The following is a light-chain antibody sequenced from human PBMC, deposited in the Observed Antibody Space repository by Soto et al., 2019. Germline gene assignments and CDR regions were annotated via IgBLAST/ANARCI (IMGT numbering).Light chain of an antibody. CDR2: GAS. V-gene: IGKV3-20*01. CDR3: QQYGSSPRFT. J-gene: IGKJ3*01. Sequence: EIVLTQSPGTLSLSPGERATLSCRASQSVSSSYLAWYQQKPGQAPRLLIYGASSRATGIPDRFSGSGSGTDFTLTITRLEPEDFAVYYCQQYGSSPRFTFGPGTKVAIK. CDR1: QSVSSSY.